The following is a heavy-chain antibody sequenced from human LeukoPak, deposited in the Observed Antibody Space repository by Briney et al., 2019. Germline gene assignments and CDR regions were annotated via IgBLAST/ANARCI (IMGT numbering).Heavy chain of an antibody. D-gene: IGHD7-27*01. Sequence: ASVKVSCKASGYTFTGYYTHWVRQAPGQGLEWMGRINPNSGGTNYAQKFQGRVTMTRDTSISTAYMELSRLRSDDTAVYYCARVVVSVTGEWCLYDYWGQGTLVTVSS. CDR2: INPNSGGT. CDR3: ARVVVSVTGEWCLYDY. J-gene: IGHJ4*02. CDR1: GYTFTGYY. V-gene: IGHV1-2*06.